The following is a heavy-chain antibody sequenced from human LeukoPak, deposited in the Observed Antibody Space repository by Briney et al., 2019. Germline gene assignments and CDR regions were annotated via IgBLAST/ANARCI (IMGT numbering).Heavy chain of an antibody. V-gene: IGHV1-46*01. CDR3: AREGVEMATIYYFDY. D-gene: IGHD5-24*01. CDR1: GYTFTGYY. J-gene: IGHJ4*02. Sequence: ASVKVSCKASGYTFTGYYMHWVRQAPGQGLDWIGIINPSGGSTSYAQKFQGRVTMTRDMSTSTVYMELSSLRSEDTAVYYCAREGVEMATIYYFDYWGQGTLVTVSS. CDR2: INPSGGST.